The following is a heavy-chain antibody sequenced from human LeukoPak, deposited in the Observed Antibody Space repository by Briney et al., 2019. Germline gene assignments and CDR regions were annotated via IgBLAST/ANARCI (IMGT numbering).Heavy chain of an antibody. V-gene: IGHV4-34*01. Sequence: SETLSLTCAVYGGSFSGYYWIWIRQPPGKGLEWIGEINHSGRSNYNPSLRSRVTISVDTSKNQFSLKLSSVTAADTAVYSCARVPTTVTYYYGSGTSGGFDYWGQGTLVTVSS. CDR1: GGSFSGYY. CDR2: INHSGRS. D-gene: IGHD3-10*01. CDR3: ARVPTTVTYYYGSGTSGGFDY. J-gene: IGHJ4*02.